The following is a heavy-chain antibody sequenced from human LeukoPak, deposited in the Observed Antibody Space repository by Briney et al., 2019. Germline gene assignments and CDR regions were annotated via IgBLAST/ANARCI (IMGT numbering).Heavy chain of an antibody. V-gene: IGHV3-30*18. D-gene: IGHD2-21*02. CDR2: ISYDGIKK. Sequence: GGSLRLSCAASGFTFTGYATHWVRLAPGKGLEWVALISYDGIKKYYADSVKGRFTISRDNSKNTLYLQMNTLRAEDTAVYYCAKERCGGNCPLEHWGQGTLVTLSS. J-gene: IGHJ4*02. CDR3: AKERCGGNCPLEH. CDR1: GFTFTGYA.